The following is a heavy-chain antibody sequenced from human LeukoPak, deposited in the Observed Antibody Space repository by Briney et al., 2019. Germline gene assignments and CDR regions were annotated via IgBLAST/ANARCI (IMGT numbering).Heavy chain of an antibody. CDR2: MNSNRGNT. J-gene: IGHJ4*02. V-gene: IGHV1-8*01. D-gene: IGHD2-15*01. Sequence: GASVKVSCKASGYTFTSYDIKWVRQATGQGLEWMGWMNSNRGNTGYAQKFHGRVTMTRNSSITTAYMEPSGLRTEGTAVYYCARRHGRCSDGSCYYPDYWGQGTLVTVSS. CDR1: GYTFTSYD. CDR3: ARRHGRCSDGSCYYPDY.